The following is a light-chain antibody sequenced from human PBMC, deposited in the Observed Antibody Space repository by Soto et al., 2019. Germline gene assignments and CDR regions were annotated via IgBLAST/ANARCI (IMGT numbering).Light chain of an antibody. V-gene: IGLV3-21*04. CDR3: QVWDSRSDHVV. CDR1: NIGSKS. CDR2: YDT. Sequence: SYELTQPPSVSVAPGKTARITCGGNNIGSKSVHWYQQKPGQAPVLVIYYDTDRPSGIPERFSGSNSGNTATLTISRVEAGDEADYYCQVWDSRSDHVVVGGGTELTVL. J-gene: IGLJ2*01.